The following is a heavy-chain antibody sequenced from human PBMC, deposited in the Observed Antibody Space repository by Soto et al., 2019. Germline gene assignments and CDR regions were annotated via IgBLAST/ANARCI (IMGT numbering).Heavy chain of an antibody. CDR3: ARGLCSGGSCYFDA. CDR2: IGTAGDT. V-gene: IGHV3-13*01. J-gene: IGHJ5*02. D-gene: IGHD2-15*01. CDR1: GFTVSSYD. Sequence: GGSLRLSCAASGFTVSSYDMHWVRQATGKGLEWVSAIGTAGDTYYPGSVKGRLTISRENAKNSLYLQMNSLGAGDTAVYYCARGLCSGGSCYFDAWGQGTLVTVSS.